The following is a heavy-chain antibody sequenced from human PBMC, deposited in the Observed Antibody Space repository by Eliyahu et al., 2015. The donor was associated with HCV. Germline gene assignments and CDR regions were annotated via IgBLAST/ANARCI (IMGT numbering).Heavy chain of an antibody. CDR1: GGSISSYY. CDR3: ARGDYSSSYYLDY. Sequence: QVQLQESGPGLVKPSETLSLTCTVSGGSISSYYWNWIRQPAGKGLEWIWRIYTRGGTNYNPSLKSRVTMSVDTSNNQFSLKLTSVTAADTAVYYCARGDYSSSYYLDYWGQGTLVTVSS. J-gene: IGHJ4*02. D-gene: IGHD6-13*01. CDR2: IYTRGGT. V-gene: IGHV4-4*07.